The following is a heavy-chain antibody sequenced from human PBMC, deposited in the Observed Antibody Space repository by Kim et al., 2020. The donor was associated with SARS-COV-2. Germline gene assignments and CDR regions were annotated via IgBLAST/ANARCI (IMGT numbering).Heavy chain of an antibody. J-gene: IGHJ4*02. V-gene: IGHV3-30-3*01. CDR2: ISYDGSNK. CDR3: ARDRLYLGETFDY. D-gene: IGHD3-10*01. Sequence: GGSLRLSCAASGFTFSSYPMHWVRQAPGKGLEWVAVISYDGSNKYYADSVKGRFTISRDNSKNTLYLQMNSLRAEDTAVYYCARDRLYLGETFDYWGQGTLVTVSS. CDR1: GFTFSSYP.